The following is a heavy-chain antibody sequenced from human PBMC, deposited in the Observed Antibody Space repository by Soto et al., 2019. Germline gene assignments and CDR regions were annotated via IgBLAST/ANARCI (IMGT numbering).Heavy chain of an antibody. CDR1: GFTFNGYW. D-gene: IGHD3-10*01. Sequence: EVQLVESGGGLVQPGGSLRLSCAASGFTFNGYWMGWVRQAPGKGLEWVASIMKDGGEKKYGDSVKGRFTISRDNAKNSVSLQMNSLRADDTAIYYCARDRDYYKADHWGQGTLVTVSS. V-gene: IGHV3-7*01. J-gene: IGHJ5*02. CDR2: IMKDGGEK. CDR3: ARDRDYYKADH.